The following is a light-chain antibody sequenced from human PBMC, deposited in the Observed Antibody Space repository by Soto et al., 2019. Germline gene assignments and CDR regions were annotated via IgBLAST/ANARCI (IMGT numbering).Light chain of an antibody. J-gene: IGLJ1*01. V-gene: IGLV2-14*01. CDR2: EVS. CDR1: SNVVGVYNY. Sequence: QPVLTQPASVSGSPGQSITISCTGTSNVVGVYNYVSWYQQHPGVAPKLLIYEVSDRPSGVSDRFSGSKSGNTASLTISGLQAEDEADYYCGLSTAISTVLFGKGTKGTVL. CDR3: GLSTAISTVL.